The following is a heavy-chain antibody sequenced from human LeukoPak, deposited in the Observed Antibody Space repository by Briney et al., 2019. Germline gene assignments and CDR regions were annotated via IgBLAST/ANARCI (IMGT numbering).Heavy chain of an antibody. Sequence: GGSLRLSCVASGFTFSSYAMHWVRQAPGKGLEYVSAISSNGGSTYHVDSVKGRFTISGDNSKNTLYLQMGSLRTEDMAVYYCARDRGEASSSGMDVWGQGTTVIVSS. V-gene: IGHV3-64*02. J-gene: IGHJ6*02. CDR3: ARDRGEASSSGMDV. CDR2: ISSNGGST. D-gene: IGHD2-2*01. CDR1: GFTFSSYA.